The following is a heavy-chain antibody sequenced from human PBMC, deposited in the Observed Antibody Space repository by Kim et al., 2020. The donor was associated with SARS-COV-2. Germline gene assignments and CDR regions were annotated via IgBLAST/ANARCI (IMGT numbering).Heavy chain of an antibody. V-gene: IGHV4-59*01. J-gene: IGHJ2*01. Sequence: SETLSLTCTVSGGSISSYYWSWIRQPPGKGLEWIGYIYYSGSTNYNPSLKSRVTISVDTSKNQFSLKLSSVTAAATAVYYCASDSTGWLHPTAYWYLQL. CDR1: GGSISSYY. D-gene: IGHD5-12*01. CDR3: ASDSTGWLHPTAYWYLQL. CDR2: IYYSGST.